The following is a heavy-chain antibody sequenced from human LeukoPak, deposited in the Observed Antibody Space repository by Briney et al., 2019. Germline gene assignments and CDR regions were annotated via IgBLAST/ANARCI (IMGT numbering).Heavy chain of an antibody. D-gene: IGHD3-22*01. Sequence: GGSLRLSCAASGFTFSSYAMSRVRQAPGKGLEWVSAISGSGGSTYYADSVKGRFTISRDNSKNTLYLQMNSLRAEDTAVYYCAKDGSYYYDSSGYYYFDYWGQGTLVTVSS. CDR2: ISGSGGST. J-gene: IGHJ4*02. CDR1: GFTFSSYA. V-gene: IGHV3-23*01. CDR3: AKDGSYYYDSSGYYYFDY.